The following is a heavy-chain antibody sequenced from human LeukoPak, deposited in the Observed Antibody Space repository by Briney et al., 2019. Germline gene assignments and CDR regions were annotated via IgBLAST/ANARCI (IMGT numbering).Heavy chain of an antibody. D-gene: IGHD3/OR15-3a*01. CDR2: IYYDGST. J-gene: IGHJ2*01. Sequence: PSETLSLTCTVSGGSISGYYWNWIRQPPGEGLEWIGYIYYDGSTNYNPSLKSRVTISLDTSKNQFSLKLTSVTAADTAVYYCAIRSHGDWFYFDLWGRGTLVTVSS. V-gene: IGHV4-59*01. CDR3: AIRSHGDWFYFDL. CDR1: GGSISGYY.